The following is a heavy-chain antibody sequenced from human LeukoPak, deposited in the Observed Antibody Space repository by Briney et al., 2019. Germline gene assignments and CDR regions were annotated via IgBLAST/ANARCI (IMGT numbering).Heavy chain of an antibody. CDR2: IYHSGST. J-gene: IGHJ6*03. CDR1: GYSISSGYY. D-gene: IGHD6-19*01. CDR3: ARIEEQWLAYYYYYMDV. Sequence: SETLSLTCTVSGYSISSGYYWGWIRQPPGKGLEWIGSIYHSGSTYYNPSLKSRVTISVDTSKNQFSLKLSSVTAADTAVYYCARIEEQWLAYYYYYMDVWGEGTTVTVSS. V-gene: IGHV4-38-2*02.